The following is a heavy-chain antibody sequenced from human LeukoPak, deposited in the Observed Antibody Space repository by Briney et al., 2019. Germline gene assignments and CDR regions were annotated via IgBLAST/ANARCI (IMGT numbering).Heavy chain of an antibody. V-gene: IGHV3-53*01. D-gene: IGHD3-22*01. J-gene: IGHJ6*02. CDR2: IYSGGNT. CDR1: GFTVSSNY. CDR3: ARASGYLYYYGMDV. Sequence: GGSLRLSCAASGFTVSSNYMSWVRQAPGKGLEWVSVIYSGGNTYYAHSVKGRFTISRDNSKNTLYLQINSLRAEDTAVYYCARASGYLYYYGMDVWGQGTTVTVSS.